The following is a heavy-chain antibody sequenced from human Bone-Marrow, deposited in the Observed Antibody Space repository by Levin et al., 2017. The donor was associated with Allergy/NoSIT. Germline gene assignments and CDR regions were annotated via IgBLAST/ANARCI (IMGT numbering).Heavy chain of an antibody. Sequence: GGSLRLSCVASGFYFGSYWMNWVRQAPGKGLEWVANIREDGRVKYNVGSVKGRFTISRDNAKNSLYLQMTSLRGDATAIYFCARSSTGWLMAPFDSWGQGTLVAVSS. CDR3: ARSSTGWLMAPFDS. D-gene: IGHD6-19*01. CDR1: GFYFGSYW. J-gene: IGHJ4*02. CDR2: IREDGRVK. V-gene: IGHV3-7*04.